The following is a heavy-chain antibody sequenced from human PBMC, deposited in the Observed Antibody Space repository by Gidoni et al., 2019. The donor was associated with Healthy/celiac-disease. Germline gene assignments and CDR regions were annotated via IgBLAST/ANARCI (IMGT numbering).Heavy chain of an antibody. CDR3: ARGDILTGPPHYYYYYGMDV. Sequence: QVQLQQWCAGLLKPSETLSLTCAVYGGSFSGYYWSWIRPPPGTGLEWIGEINHSGRTNYNPSLKSRVTISVDTSKNQFSLKLRSVTAADTAVYYCARGDILTGPPHYYYYYGMDVWGQGTTVTVSS. J-gene: IGHJ6*02. CDR1: GGSFSGYY. CDR2: INHSGRT. D-gene: IGHD3-9*01. V-gene: IGHV4-34*01.